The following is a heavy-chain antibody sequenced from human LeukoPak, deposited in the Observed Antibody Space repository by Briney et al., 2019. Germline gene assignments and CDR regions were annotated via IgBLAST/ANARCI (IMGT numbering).Heavy chain of an antibody. CDR3: ARGLGGYDPFDY. V-gene: IGHV1-8*01. Sequence: ASVKVSCKASGYTFTSYDINWVRQATGQGLEWMGWMNPNSGNTGYAQKFQGRVTMTRNTSISTAYMELSSLRPEDTAVYYCARGLGGYDPFDYWGQGTLVTVSS. CDR1: GYTFTSYD. J-gene: IGHJ4*02. CDR2: MNPNSGNT. D-gene: IGHD5-12*01.